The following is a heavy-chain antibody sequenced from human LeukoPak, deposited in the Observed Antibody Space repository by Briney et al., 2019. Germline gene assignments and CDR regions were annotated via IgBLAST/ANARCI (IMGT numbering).Heavy chain of an antibody. CDR2: INWNGGST. Sequence: GGSLRLSCAASGFTFDDYGMSWVRQAPGKGLEWVSGINWNGGSTGYADSVKGRFTISRDNAKNSLYLQMNSLRAEDTAVYYCARAYGGNSEVDYWGQGTLVTVSS. J-gene: IGHJ4*02. D-gene: IGHD4-23*01. CDR3: ARAYGGNSEVDY. V-gene: IGHV3-20*04. CDR1: GFTFDDYG.